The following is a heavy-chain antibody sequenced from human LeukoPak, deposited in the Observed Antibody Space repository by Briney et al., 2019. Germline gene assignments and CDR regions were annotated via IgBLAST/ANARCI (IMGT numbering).Heavy chain of an antibody. CDR2: IYYSGST. V-gene: IGHV4-30-4*08. CDR1: GGSISSGDYY. CDR3: ARVGKIATFDY. Sequence: SETLSLTCTVSGGSISSGDYYWSWIRQPPGKGLEWIGYIYYSGSTYYNPSLKSRVTISVDTSKNQFSLKLSSVTAADTAVYYCARVGKIATFDYWGQGTLVTVSS. D-gene: IGHD6-13*01. J-gene: IGHJ4*02.